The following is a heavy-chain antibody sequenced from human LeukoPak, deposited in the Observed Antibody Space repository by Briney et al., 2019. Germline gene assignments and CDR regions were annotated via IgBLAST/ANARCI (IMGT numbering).Heavy chain of an antibody. CDR2: VSGGGTST. J-gene: IGHJ4*02. D-gene: IGHD5-12*01. CDR3: AKDQPYLSYGGYSCWDY. V-gene: IGHV3-23*01. CDR1: GFTFSSYA. Sequence: GGSLRLSCAASGFTFSSYAMSWVRQTPGKGLEWVSAVSGGGTSTYYADSVKGRFTNSRDNTKNTLYLQMNSLRAEDTAVYYCAKDQPYLSYGGYSCWDYWGQGTLVTVSS.